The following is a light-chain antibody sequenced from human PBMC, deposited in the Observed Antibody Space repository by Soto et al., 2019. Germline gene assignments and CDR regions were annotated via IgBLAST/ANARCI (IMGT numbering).Light chain of an antibody. CDR2: DAS. V-gene: IGKV1-13*02. J-gene: IGKJ5*01. Sequence: AIHFTQSPSSLSASVGDRVTITCRASQGISSALAWYQHQPGRPPRVLIYDASSLQSGVPSRFSGSESGTECTLTISSLQPEDSATYYCQQLNSYPFTFGQGTRLEIK. CDR1: QGISSA. CDR3: QQLNSYPFT.